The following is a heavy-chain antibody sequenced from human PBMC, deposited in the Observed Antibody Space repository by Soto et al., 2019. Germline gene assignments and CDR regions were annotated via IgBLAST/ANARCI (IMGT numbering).Heavy chain of an antibody. Sequence: QVQLVESGGGVVQPGRSLRLSCAASGFTFSSYAMHWVRQAPGKGLEWVAVISYDGSNKYYADSVKGRFTISRDNSKNTLYPQMNSLRAEDTAVYYCARDTSVRFLEWFPLDYWGQGTLVTVSS. D-gene: IGHD3-3*01. CDR3: ARDTSVRFLEWFPLDY. CDR2: ISYDGSNK. V-gene: IGHV3-30-3*01. J-gene: IGHJ4*02. CDR1: GFTFSSYA.